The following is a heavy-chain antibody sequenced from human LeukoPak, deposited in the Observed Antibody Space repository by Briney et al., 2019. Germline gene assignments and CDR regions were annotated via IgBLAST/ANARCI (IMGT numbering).Heavy chain of an antibody. CDR2: FEPEEGEHGET. CDR3: ATDRLEIYALHI. Sequence: ASVNVSCKVSGYSLSDLSIRWVRHVPGKGLEWMGGFEPEEGEHGETIYAQRFEGRLTLTEDTATDTAYVELVSLTSADTAVYYCATDRLEIYALHIWGQGTVVTVSS. V-gene: IGHV1-24*01. CDR1: GYSLSDLS. J-gene: IGHJ3*02. D-gene: IGHD1-1*01.